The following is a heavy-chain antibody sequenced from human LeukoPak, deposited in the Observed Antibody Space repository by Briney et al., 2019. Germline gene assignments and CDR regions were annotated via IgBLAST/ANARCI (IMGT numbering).Heavy chain of an antibody. Sequence: GASVKVSCKASGYTFTSYGISWVRQAPGQGLEWMGWISVYNGDTNYAQKLQGRVTMTTDTSTSTAYMELRSLRSDDTAVYYCARVLDFSTPWDYFDYWGQGTLVTVSS. V-gene: IGHV1-18*01. CDR3: ARVLDFSTPWDYFDY. D-gene: IGHD2-15*01. CDR2: ISVYNGDT. J-gene: IGHJ4*02. CDR1: GYTFTSYG.